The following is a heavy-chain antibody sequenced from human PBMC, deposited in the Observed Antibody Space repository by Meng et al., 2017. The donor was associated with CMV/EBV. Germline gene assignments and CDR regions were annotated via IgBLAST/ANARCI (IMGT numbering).Heavy chain of an antibody. CDR3: ARRPGYSSSWAGEEGER. D-gene: IGHD6-13*01. V-gene: IGHV3-74*01. CDR1: GFTFSSYW. J-gene: IGHJ6*03. Sequence: GESLKISCAASGFTFSSYWMHWVRQAPGKGLVWVSRINSDGSSTSYADSVKGRCTISRDNAKNTLYLQMNSLRAEDTAVYYCARRPGYSSSWAGEEGERGGKG. CDR2: INSDGSST.